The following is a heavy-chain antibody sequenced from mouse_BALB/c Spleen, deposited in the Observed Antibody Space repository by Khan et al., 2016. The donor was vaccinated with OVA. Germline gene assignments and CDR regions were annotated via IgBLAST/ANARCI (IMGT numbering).Heavy chain of an antibody. Sequence: LQQPGSELVRPGASVKLSCKTSGYTFTSYWMHWVKQSPGQGLEWIGNIYPCSGSTKNAEKFKSKATLTIDTSSSTAYMQLSSLTSEDAAVYYCTRGSYCTMDYWGEGTSVTVSS. CDR3: TRGSYCTMDY. CDR1: GYTFTSYW. J-gene: IGHJ4*01. CDR2: IYPCSGST. V-gene: IGHV1S22*01.